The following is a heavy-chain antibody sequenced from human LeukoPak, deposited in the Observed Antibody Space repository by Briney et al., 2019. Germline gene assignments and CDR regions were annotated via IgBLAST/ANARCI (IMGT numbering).Heavy chain of an antibody. CDR2: IKQDGSAK. J-gene: IGHJ4*02. CDR3: ARDKGTSYLSSSDY. Sequence: GGSLRLSCAASGFTFNRYWMSWVRQAPGKGLQWVANIKQDGSAKYYVDSVKGRFTISRDNSKNTLYLQMNSLRAADTAVYYCARDKGTSYLSSSDYWGQGTLVTVSS. CDR1: GFTFNRYW. D-gene: IGHD6-6*01. V-gene: IGHV3-7*01.